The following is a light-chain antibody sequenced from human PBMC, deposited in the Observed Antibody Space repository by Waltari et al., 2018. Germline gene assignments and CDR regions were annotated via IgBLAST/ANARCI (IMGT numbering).Light chain of an antibody. V-gene: IGLV1-51*01. CDR3: ATWDSGLRVVL. CDR2: DNN. J-gene: IGLJ3*02. CDR1: TSNIGNNY. Sequence: QSILTQPPSVSAAPGQKVSISCSGSTSNIGNNYVSWYQQLPGTAPKLFVFDNNHRPAWIPDRFAAAKSGTSATLVITGLQTGDEADYYCATWDSGLRVVLFGGGTTLTVL.